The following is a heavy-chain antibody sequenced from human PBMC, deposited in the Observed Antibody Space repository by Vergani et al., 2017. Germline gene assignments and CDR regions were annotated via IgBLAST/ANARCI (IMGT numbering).Heavy chain of an antibody. Sequence: QVQLQQWGAGLLKPSETLSLTCAVYGGSFSGYYWSWIRQPPGKGLEWIGEINHSGSTNYNPSLESRVTISVDTSKNQFSLKLSSVTAADTAVYYCARGLTVVVVAATRGMDVWGQXP. CDR1: GGSFSGYY. V-gene: IGHV4-34*01. CDR3: ARGLTVVVVAATRGMDV. CDR2: INHSGST. D-gene: IGHD2-15*01. J-gene: IGHJ6*02.